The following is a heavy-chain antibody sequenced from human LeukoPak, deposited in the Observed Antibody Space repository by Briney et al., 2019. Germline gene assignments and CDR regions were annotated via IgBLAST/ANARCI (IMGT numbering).Heavy chain of an antibody. CDR2: ISATDRRT. V-gene: IGHV3-23*01. CDR3: ARQSTRKLCFDP. D-gene: IGHD2-2*01. CDR1: GFAFSTYA. Sequence: GGSLRLSCAASGFAFSTYAMSWVRQAPGKGLEWVAAISATDRRTYYADSVKGRFTISRDNWSMLYLQMNGLRAEDTAVYYCARQSTRKLCFDPWGQGTLVTVSS. J-gene: IGHJ5*02.